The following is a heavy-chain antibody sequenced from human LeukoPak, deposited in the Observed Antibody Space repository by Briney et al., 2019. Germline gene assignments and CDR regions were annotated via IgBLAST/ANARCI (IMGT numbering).Heavy chain of an antibody. D-gene: IGHD3-22*01. CDR2: IYYSGRT. CDR3: ARRRYYDGSGYLE. J-gene: IGHJ1*01. V-gene: IGHV4-39*01. Sequence: SETLSLTCSVSGDSVSRSDSYWDWIRQPPGKGLEWIGTIYYSGRTYYSPSLKSRVTISVDPSNNQFSLKLRSVTAADTAVYYCARRRYYDGSGYLEWGQGTLLSVSS. CDR1: GDSVSRSDSY.